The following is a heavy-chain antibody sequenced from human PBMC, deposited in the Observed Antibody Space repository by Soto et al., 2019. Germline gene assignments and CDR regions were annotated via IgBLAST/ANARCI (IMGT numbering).Heavy chain of an antibody. Sequence: GGSLRLSCAASGFSFSSYYLHWVRQAPGKGLEWVTLISHDGSNKYYADSVKGRFTISRDNSKNTLYLQMNSLRAEDTAVYYCAKGVYGDTGMITIYNYMDVWGKGTTVTVSS. D-gene: IGHD5-18*01. CDR2: ISHDGSNK. CDR3: AKGVYGDTGMITIYNYMDV. CDR1: GFSFSSYY. J-gene: IGHJ6*03. V-gene: IGHV3-30*18.